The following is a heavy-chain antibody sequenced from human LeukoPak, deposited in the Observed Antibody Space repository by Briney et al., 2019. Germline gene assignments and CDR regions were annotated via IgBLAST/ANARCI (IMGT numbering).Heavy chain of an antibody. D-gene: IGHD5-12*01. CDR1: GYTFTSYG. Sequence: GASVKVSCKASGYTFTSYGISWVRQAPGQGLEWMGGIIPIFGTANYAQKFQGRVTITADKSTSTAYMELSSLRSEDTAVYYCARGGISGYDTTSFDYWGQGTLVTVSS. J-gene: IGHJ4*02. CDR2: IIPIFGTA. V-gene: IGHV1-69*06. CDR3: ARGGISGYDTTSFDY.